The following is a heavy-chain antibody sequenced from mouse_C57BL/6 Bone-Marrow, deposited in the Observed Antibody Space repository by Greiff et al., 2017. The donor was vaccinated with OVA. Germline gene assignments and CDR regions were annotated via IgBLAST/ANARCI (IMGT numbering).Heavy chain of an antibody. D-gene: IGHD1-1*01. CDR2: IDPSDSDT. CDR1: GYTFTSYW. V-gene: IGHV1-52*01. CDR3: ARGYYGSSPFAY. J-gene: IGHJ3*01. Sequence: QVQLQQPGAELVRPGSSVKLSCKASGYTFTSYWMHWVKQRPIQGLDWIGNIDPSDSDTNYNQKFKVKATLTVDKSSSPAYMQLSSLTSEDSAVYYCARGYYGSSPFAYWGQGTRVTVSA.